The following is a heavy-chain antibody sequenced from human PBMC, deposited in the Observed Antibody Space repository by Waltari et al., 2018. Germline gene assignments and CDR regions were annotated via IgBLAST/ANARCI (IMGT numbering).Heavy chain of an antibody. CDR3: TKRDYYDEKSFFPLFEY. Sequence: EVQLLESGGDLVQPGGSLRLSCVASGFTFRGYAMAWVRQAPGKGVEGVSGISGNGGVTYYADSVKGRFTISRHNAKNTVYLQMNSLRVEDTAIYFCTKRDYYDEKSFFPLFEYWGQGALVTVSS. J-gene: IGHJ4*02. CDR2: ISGNGGVT. D-gene: IGHD3-22*01. V-gene: IGHV3-23*01. CDR1: GFTFRGYA.